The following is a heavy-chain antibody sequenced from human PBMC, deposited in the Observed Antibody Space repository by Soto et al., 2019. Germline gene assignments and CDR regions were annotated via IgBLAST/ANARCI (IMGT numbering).Heavy chain of an antibody. D-gene: IGHD2-8*01. CDR3: ARYGVAVTTGISGL. Sequence: GASVKVSCKAAGYTFTSYDISWVRQAPGQGLEWMGWISGYSGNTKYAQKFQDRVTMTTDTSTSTAYMELRSLRSDDTAVYYCARYGVAVTTGISGLWGQGTIVTVS. CDR1: GYTFTSYD. V-gene: IGHV1-18*01. J-gene: IGHJ4*02. CDR2: ISGYSGNT.